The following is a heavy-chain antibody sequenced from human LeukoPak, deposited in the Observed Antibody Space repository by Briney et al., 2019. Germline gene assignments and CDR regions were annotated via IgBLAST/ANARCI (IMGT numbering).Heavy chain of an antibody. CDR3: TTDLRYSSSWSDAFDI. CDR1: GFTFSNAW. CDR2: IKSKTDGGTT. Sequence: GGSLRLSCAASGFTFSNAWMSWVRQAPGKGLEWVGRIKSKTDGGTTDYAAPVKGRFTISRDDSKNTLYLQMNSLKTEDTAVYYCTTDLRYSSSWSDAFDIWGQGTMVTDSS. D-gene: IGHD6-13*01. J-gene: IGHJ3*02. V-gene: IGHV3-15*01.